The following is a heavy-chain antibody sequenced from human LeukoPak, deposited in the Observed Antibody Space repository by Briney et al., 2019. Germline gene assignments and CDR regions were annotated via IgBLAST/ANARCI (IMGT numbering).Heavy chain of an antibody. CDR1: GSTFSTYI. V-gene: IGHV3-21*01. J-gene: IGHJ5*02. CDR3: ARGRFFGVVIPRVWFDP. CDR2: ISSSSSSI. D-gene: IGHD3-3*01. Sequence: PGGSLRLSCAASGSTFSTYIMNWVRQAPGKGLEWVSSISSSSSSIFYADSMKGRFTISRDNAKNSLYLQMDSLRAEDTAVYYCARGRFFGVVIPRVWFDPWGQGTLVTVSS.